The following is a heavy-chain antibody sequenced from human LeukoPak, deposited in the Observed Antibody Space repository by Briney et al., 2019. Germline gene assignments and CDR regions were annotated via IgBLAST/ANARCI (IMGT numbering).Heavy chain of an antibody. D-gene: IGHD6-19*01. V-gene: IGHV1-2*02. CDR2: INPNSGGT. Sequence: ASVKVSCKASGYTFTSYGISWVRQATGQGLEWMGWINPNSGGTNFAQKFQGRVTMTRDTSISTAYMELSRLRSDDTAVYYCAREKRVAGSRGGFDPWGQGTLVTVSS. J-gene: IGHJ5*02. CDR1: GYTFTSYG. CDR3: AREKRVAGSRGGFDP.